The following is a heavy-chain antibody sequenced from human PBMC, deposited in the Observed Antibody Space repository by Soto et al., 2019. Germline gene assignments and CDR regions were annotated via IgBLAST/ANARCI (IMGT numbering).Heavy chain of an antibody. Sequence: SETLSLTCAVYGGSFSGYYWSWIRQPPGKGLEWIGEINHSGSTNYNPSLKSRVTISVDTSKNQFSLKLSSVTAADTAVYYCARSPERSEVVVAATGFDYWGQGTLVTVSS. J-gene: IGHJ4*02. CDR3: ARSPERSEVVVAATGFDY. V-gene: IGHV4-34*01. CDR1: GGSFSGYY. D-gene: IGHD2-15*01. CDR2: INHSGST.